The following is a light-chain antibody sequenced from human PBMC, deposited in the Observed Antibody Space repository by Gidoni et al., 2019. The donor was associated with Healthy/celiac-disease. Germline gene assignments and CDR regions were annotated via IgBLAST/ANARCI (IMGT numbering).Light chain of an antibody. CDR3: QQYNKWPPLT. V-gene: IGKV3-15*01. CDR2: GAS. CDR1: QSISSN. J-gene: IGKJ4*01. Sequence: EIVMTQSPATLPVSPGERATLSCRASQSISSNLAWYQQKPGQAPRLLIYGASARATGIPARFSGSGSGTEFTLTISSLQSEDFAVYYCQQYNKWPPLTFXGXTKVEIK.